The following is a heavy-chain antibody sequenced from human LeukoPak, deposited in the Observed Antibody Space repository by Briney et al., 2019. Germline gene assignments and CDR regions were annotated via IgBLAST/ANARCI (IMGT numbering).Heavy chain of an antibody. J-gene: IGHJ4*02. CDR2: IHYSGST. V-gene: IGHV4-39*01. Sequence: XWXRQPPGXXLEWVGTIHYSGSTYYNPSLKSRVTMSVDTSKNQFSLRLSSVTAADTAVYYCATSGSYYRAPDYWGQGTLVTVSA. CDR3: ATSGSYYRAPDY. D-gene: IGHD3-10*01.